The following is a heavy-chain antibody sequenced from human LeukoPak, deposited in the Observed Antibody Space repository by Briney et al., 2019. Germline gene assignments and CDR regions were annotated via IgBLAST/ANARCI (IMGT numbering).Heavy chain of an antibody. J-gene: IGHJ4*02. CDR2: INEDGSTT. CDR3: ARGSRLRPLDY. D-gene: IGHD4-17*01. Sequence: GGSLRLSCAPSGFTFSSYWMHWVRQVPGKGLVWVSRINEDGSTTDYADSVKGRFTISRDNAKNSLYVQMNSLRAEDTAVYYCARGSRLRPLDYWGQGTLVTVSS. CDR1: GFTFSSYW. V-gene: IGHV3-74*01.